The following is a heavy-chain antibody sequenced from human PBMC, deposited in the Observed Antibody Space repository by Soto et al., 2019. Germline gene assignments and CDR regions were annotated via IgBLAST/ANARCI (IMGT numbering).Heavy chain of an antibody. CDR1: GFTFSSYD. J-gene: IGHJ6*02. V-gene: IGHV3-13*01. D-gene: IGHD6-19*01. CDR2: IGTAGDT. Sequence: PGGSLRLSCTASGFTFSSYDMHWVRQATGKVLEWVSAIGTAGDTYYPGSVKGRFTISRETAQNSLYLQMNSLRAGDTAVYYCARSSGYNYYYGMDFWGQGTTVSVSS. CDR3: ARSSGYNYYYGMDF.